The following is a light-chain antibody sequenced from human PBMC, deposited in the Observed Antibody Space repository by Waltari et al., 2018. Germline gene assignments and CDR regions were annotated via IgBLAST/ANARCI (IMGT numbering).Light chain of an antibody. J-gene: IGLJ2*01. V-gene: IGLV3-19*01. CDR3: HSRDGSGVGGS. CDR1: SLRNSY. CDR2: DKN. Sequence: SSELTQDPAVSVAMGQTVRITCQGDSLRNSYASWYQQRPGQAPILVMYDKNNRPSGVPDRFSGSSSDDAASLTITGAQAEDEGSYYCHSRDGSGVGGSFGGGTKLTVL.